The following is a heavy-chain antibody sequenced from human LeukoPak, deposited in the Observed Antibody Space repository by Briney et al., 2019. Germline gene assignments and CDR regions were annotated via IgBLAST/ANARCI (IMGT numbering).Heavy chain of an antibody. CDR2: INWNGGTT. D-gene: IGHD3-10*01. Sequence: PGGSLRLSCAASGFSFESYGMTWVRQVLGKGLEWVSYINWNGGTTDYADSVKGRFTISRDHGMSSLYLQMNSLRAEDTALYYCARDYGSGSYYNGIDYWGQGTLVSVSS. CDR3: ARDYGSGSYYNGIDY. J-gene: IGHJ4*02. V-gene: IGHV3-20*04. CDR1: GFSFESYG.